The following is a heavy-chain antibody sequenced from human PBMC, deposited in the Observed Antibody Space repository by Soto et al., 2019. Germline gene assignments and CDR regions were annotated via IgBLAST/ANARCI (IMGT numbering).Heavy chain of an antibody. D-gene: IGHD2-2*01. J-gene: IGHJ5*02. Sequence: SETLSLTCTVSGGSIISSSYYWSRIRQPPGKGLEWIGSIYYSGSTYYNPSLKSRVTISVDTSKNQFSLKLSSVTAADTAVYYCARGVVVPAAMRSAGNWFDPWGQGTLVTVSS. CDR3: ARGVVVPAAMRSAGNWFDP. CDR1: GGSIISSSYY. V-gene: IGHV4-39*01. CDR2: IYYSGST.